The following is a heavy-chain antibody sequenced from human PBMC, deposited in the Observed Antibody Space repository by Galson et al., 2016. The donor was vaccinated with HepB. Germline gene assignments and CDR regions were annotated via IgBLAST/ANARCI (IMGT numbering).Heavy chain of an antibody. CDR1: GDSISSSYY. CDR2: IHHSGST. Sequence: SETLSLTCNVSGDSISSSYYWAWIRQPPGKGLEWIGGIHHSGSTYHNPSLKSRVTMSLDTSKNQASLKLYFVTAADTAVYYCARSGTTHGLVLRYYYMDVWGKGTTVTVSS. V-gene: IGHV4-38-2*02. J-gene: IGHJ6*03. CDR3: ARSGTTHGLVLRYYYMDV. D-gene: IGHD1-1*01.